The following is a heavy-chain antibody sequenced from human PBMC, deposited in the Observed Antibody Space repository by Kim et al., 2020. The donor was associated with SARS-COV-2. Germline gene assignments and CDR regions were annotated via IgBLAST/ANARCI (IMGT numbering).Heavy chain of an antibody. V-gene: IGHV1-3*01. D-gene: IGHD6-19*01. CDR3: ARDTGYSSGWYAY. Sequence: YSQKFQGRVTVTRDTSAGTAYMGLSRLRSEDTAVYYCARDTGYSSGWYAYWGQGTLVTVSS. J-gene: IGHJ4*02.